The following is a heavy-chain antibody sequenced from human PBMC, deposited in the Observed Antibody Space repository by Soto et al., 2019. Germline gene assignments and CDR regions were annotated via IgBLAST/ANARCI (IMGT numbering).Heavy chain of an antibody. Sequence: QVQLVQSGAEVKKPGSSVKVSCKASGGTFSSYAISWVRQAPGQGLEWMGGIIPIFGTANYAQKFQGRVTITADESTSTAYMELSSLRSEDTAVYYCARPGGTVTWGDYYGMDVWGQGTTVTVSS. D-gene: IGHD4-17*01. CDR1: GGTFSSYA. CDR2: IIPIFGTA. J-gene: IGHJ6*02. V-gene: IGHV1-69*12. CDR3: ARPGGTVTWGDYYGMDV.